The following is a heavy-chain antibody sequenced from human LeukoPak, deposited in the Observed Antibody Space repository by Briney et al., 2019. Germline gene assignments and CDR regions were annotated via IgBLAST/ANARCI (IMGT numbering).Heavy chain of an antibody. CDR2: ISGSGGST. J-gene: IGHJ5*02. Sequence: GGSLRLSCAASGFTFSSYAMSWVRQAPGKGLEWVSAISGSGGSTYHADSVKGRFTISRDNSKNTLYLQMNSLRAEDTAVYYCAKGGWFGNHNWFDPWGQGTLVTVSS. D-gene: IGHD6-19*01. CDR1: GFTFSSYA. V-gene: IGHV3-23*01. CDR3: AKGGWFGNHNWFDP.